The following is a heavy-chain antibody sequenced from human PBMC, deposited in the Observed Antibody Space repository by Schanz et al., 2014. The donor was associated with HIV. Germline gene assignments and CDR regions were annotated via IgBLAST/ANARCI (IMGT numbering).Heavy chain of an antibody. CDR1: GFTFNNYA. D-gene: IGHD2-21*01. CDR2: INWNGDTT. Sequence: EVQLLESGGGLVQPGESLRLSCLASGFTFNNYAMSWVRQAPGKGLEWVAVINWNGDTTYYADSVKGRFTISRDKSNNVLFLHMPTLRAEDTATYYCTREGNYYGGYVLDHWGQGALVSVSS. J-gene: IGHJ4*02. CDR3: TREGNYYGGYVLDH. V-gene: IGHV3-23*01.